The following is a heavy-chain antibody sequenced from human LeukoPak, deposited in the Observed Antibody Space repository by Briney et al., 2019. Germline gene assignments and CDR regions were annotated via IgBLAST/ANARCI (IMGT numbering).Heavy chain of an antibody. J-gene: IGHJ4*02. V-gene: IGHV3-48*01. D-gene: IGHD2-21*01. CDR3: ASLIVGPDFDY. CDR1: GFTFSSYS. Sequence: GGSLRLSCAASGFTFSSYSMNWVRQAPGKGLEWVSYISSSSSTIYYADSVKGRFTISRDNAKNSLYLQMNSLRAEDTAVYYCASLIVGPDFDYWGQGTLVTVSS. CDR2: ISSSSSTI.